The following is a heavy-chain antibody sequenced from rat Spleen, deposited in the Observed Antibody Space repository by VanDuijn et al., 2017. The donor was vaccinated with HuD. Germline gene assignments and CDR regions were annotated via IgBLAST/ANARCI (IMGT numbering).Heavy chain of an antibody. CDR2: VSPTGGST. CDR1: GFTFSTYG. CDR3: TSHGTRVSRFAY. Sequence: EVQLVESDGGLVQPGRSLRLSCAASGFTFSTYGMHWVRQTPTKGLEWVASVSPTGGSTYYRDSVKGRFTISRNNAKSTLYLQMDSLRSEDTATYYCTSHGTRVSRFAYWGQGTLVTVSS. J-gene: IGHJ3*01. D-gene: IGHD1-4*01. V-gene: IGHV5-19*01.